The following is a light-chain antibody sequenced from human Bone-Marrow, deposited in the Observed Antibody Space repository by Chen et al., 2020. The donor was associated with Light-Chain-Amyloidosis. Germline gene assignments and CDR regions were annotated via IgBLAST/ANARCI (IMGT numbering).Light chain of an antibody. Sequence: QSALTQPPSVSGSPGQSLTIPCPGTSCDVGGYNYVSWYQQHPGKAPKLMIYAGSNRPSGVSNRVSGSKSGNTASLTISGLQAEDEADYYCSSYTSSSSWVFGGGTKLTVL. CDR3: SSYTSSSSWV. CDR2: AGS. CDR1: SCDVGGYNY. V-gene: IGLV2-14*03. J-gene: IGLJ3*02.